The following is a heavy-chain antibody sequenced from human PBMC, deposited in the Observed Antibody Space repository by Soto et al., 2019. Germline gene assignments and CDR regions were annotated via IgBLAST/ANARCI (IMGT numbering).Heavy chain of an antibody. J-gene: IGHJ4*02. V-gene: IGHV3-30*18. CDR2: ISRDGSKE. CDR1: GFDFNHYG. D-gene: IGHD4-4*01. CDR3: AKGGDDYNSVFDY. Sequence: QVQLVESGGGAVQPGRSLRLSCAASGFDFNHYGIHWVRQAPGKGLEWVAVISRDGSKEYYADSVKGRFTISRDKSKNTLYLQMNSLRGEDTAVYYCAKGGDDYNSVFDYWGQGTLVTVAA.